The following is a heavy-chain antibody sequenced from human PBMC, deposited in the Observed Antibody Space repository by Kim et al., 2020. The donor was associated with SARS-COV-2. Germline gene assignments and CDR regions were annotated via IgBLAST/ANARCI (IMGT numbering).Heavy chain of an antibody. Sequence: DSVKGRLTISRDNSKNTLYLQMNSLRAEDTAVYYCARDRYSSSWYDAFDIWGQGTMVTVSS. V-gene: IGHV3-30*01. D-gene: IGHD6-13*01. J-gene: IGHJ3*02. CDR3: ARDRYSSSWYDAFDI.